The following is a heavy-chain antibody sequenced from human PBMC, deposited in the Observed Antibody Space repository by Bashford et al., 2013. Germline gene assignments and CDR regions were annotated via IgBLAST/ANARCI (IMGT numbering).Heavy chain of an antibody. Sequence: WVRQMPGKGLEWMGIIYPDDSNTKYSPAFQGQVTISADKSINTVYLQWSSLRAADSAIYFCARFVSKGGFYSRLGYWGQGTLVTVSS. D-gene: IGHD2-21*02. CDR3: ARFVSKGGFYSRLGY. V-gene: IGHV5-51*01. CDR2: IYPDDSNT. J-gene: IGHJ4*02.